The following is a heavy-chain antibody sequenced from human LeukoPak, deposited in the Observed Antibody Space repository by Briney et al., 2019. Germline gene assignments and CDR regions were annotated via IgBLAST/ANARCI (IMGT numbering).Heavy chain of an antibody. CDR2: IYTTGMT. V-gene: IGHV4-4*07. Sequence: SETLSLTCTVSTASINSYYWGWVRQPAGRGLEWIGRIYTTGMTQYDPSLQSRVTMSVDTSQKQFSLNLRSVTAADTAIYFCVRHGYTASLFFLDYWSQGALVTVSS. CDR3: VRHGYTASLFFLDY. CDR1: TASINSYY. J-gene: IGHJ4*02. D-gene: IGHD5-18*01.